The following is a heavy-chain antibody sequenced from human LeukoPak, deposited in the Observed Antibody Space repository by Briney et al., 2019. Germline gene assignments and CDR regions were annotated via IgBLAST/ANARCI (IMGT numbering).Heavy chain of an antibody. V-gene: IGHV3-21*01. Sequence: PGGSLRLSCAASGFTFSTYWMTWVRQAPGKGLEWVSSITSGSSYIYYADSVKGRFTISRDNAKNSLYLQMNSLRAEDTAVYYCARQSTSDILTGYYYYYMDVWGKGTTVTVSS. J-gene: IGHJ6*03. CDR2: ITSGSSYI. CDR3: ARQSTSDILTGYYYYYMDV. D-gene: IGHD3-9*01. CDR1: GFTFSTYW.